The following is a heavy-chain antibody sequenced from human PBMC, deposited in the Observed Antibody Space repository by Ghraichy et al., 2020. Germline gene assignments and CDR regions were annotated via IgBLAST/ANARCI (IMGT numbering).Heavy chain of an antibody. CDR3: ARDLGWEPLDAFDI. J-gene: IGHJ3*02. D-gene: IGHD1-26*01. CDR2: ITTSSSYT. Sequence: GGSLRLSCAASGFTFSDYYMSWIRQAPGKGLEWVSYITTSSSYTNYADSVKGRFTISRDNANNSLYLQMNSLRAEDTAVYYCARDLGWEPLDAFDIWGQGTMVTVSS. V-gene: IGHV3-11*05. CDR1: GFTFSDYY.